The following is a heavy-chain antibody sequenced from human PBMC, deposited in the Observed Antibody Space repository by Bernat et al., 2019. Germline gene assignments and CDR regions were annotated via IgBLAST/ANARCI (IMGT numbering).Heavy chain of an antibody. CDR1: GFTFSSYG. Sequence: QVQLVESGGGVVQPGRSLRLSCAASGFTFSSYGMHWVRQAPGKGLEWVAVIWYDGSNKYYADSVKGRFTISRDNSENTLYLQMNSLRAEDTAVYYCARGGGIAAYYYYGMDVWGQGTTVTVSS. CDR3: ARGGGIAAYYYYGMDV. CDR2: IWYDGSNK. J-gene: IGHJ6*02. D-gene: IGHD6-6*01. V-gene: IGHV3-33*01.